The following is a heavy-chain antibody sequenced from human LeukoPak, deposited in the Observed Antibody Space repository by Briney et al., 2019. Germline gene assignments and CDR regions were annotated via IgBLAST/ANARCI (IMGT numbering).Heavy chain of an antibody. Sequence: GGSLRLSCAASGFAFSSYGMHWVRQAPGKGLEWVAVISYDGSNKYYADSVKGRFTISRDNSKNTLYLQMNSLRAEDTAVYYCATGLLFDPWGQGTLVTVSS. V-gene: IGHV3-30*03. CDR2: ISYDGSNK. CDR3: ATGLLFDP. J-gene: IGHJ5*02. CDR1: GFAFSSYG. D-gene: IGHD2-15*01.